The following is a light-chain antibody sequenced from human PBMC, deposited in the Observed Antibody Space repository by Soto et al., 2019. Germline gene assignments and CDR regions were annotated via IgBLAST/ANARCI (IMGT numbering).Light chain of an antibody. CDR2: DVS. CDR3: QQRSDWPWT. J-gene: IGKJ1*01. Sequence: EIVLTQSPAILSLSPGERGTLSCRASESVTNYLAWYQQKPGQAPRLLVYDVSNRATGIPARFSGGGSGTDFTLTISNLEPEDFAVYYCQQRSDWPWTFGQGTKVDIK. V-gene: IGKV3-11*01. CDR1: ESVTNY.